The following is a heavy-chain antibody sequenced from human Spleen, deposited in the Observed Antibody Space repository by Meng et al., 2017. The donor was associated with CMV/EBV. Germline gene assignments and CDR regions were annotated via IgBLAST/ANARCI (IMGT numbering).Heavy chain of an antibody. Sequence: GESLKISCAASGFTFSSYSMNWVRRAPGKGLEWVASISSSSNYIYYADSVKGRFTISRDNAKNSLYLQMNSLRAEDTAVYYCARGIYDSSGSSWGQGTLVTVSS. D-gene: IGHD3-22*01. CDR2: ISSSSNYI. J-gene: IGHJ5*02. CDR3: ARGIYDSSGSS. CDR1: GFTFSSYS. V-gene: IGHV3-21*01.